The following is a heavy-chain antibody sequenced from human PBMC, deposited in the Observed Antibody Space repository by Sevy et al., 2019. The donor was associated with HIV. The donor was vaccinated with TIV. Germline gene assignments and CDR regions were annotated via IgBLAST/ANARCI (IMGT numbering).Heavy chain of an antibody. V-gene: IGHV3-30*02. CDR1: GFTFSDYG. J-gene: IGHJ4*02. CDR2: IRYDGSTK. Sequence: GGSLRLSCTASGFTFSDYGMHWVRQAPGKGLEWVASIRYDGSTKYYADSVKGRFTNSRDNSKNTLFLQLNSLRVEDTAVYYCAKDLTVRYSSSSGDFDYWGQGSLVTVSS. D-gene: IGHD6-6*01. CDR3: AKDLTVRYSSSSGDFDY.